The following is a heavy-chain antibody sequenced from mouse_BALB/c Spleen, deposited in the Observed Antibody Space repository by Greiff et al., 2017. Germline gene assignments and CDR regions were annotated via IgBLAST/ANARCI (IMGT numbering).Heavy chain of an antibody. J-gene: IGHJ3*01. CDR1: GFTFSSYA. Sequence: EVQLVESGGGLVKPGGSLKLSCAASGFTFSSYAMSWVRQSPEKRLEWVAEISSGGSYTYYPDTVTGRFTISRDNAKNTLYLEMSSLRSEDTAMYYCARENWALFAYWGQGTLVTVSA. D-gene: IGHD4-1*01. V-gene: IGHV5-9-4*01. CDR2: ISSGGSYT. CDR3: ARENWALFAY.